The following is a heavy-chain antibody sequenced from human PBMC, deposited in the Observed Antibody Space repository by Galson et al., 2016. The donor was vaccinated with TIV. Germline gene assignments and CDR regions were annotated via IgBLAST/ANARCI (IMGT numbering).Heavy chain of an antibody. CDR3: ARDRLLCGNECYLHYYYGMDV. V-gene: IGHV3-66*02. D-gene: IGHD2-21*01. CDR1: GLIVTENY. Sequence: SLRLSCAASGLIVTENYMTWVRQAPGKGLEWVALIYSDGSTIYADSVKGRFTISRDNSKNMVYLQMNSLRAEDTAVYFCARDRLLCGNECYLHYYYGMDVWGQGTTVTVSS. J-gene: IGHJ6*02. CDR2: IYSDGST.